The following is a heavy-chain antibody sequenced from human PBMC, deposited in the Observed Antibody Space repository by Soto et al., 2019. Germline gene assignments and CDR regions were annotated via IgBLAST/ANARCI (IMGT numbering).Heavy chain of an antibody. D-gene: IGHD5-12*01. Sequence: SETLSLTCSGSGGSINSSSFYWGWIRQPPGQGLEWIGSIYYSGSTYYNPSLKSRVTISVDTSKNQFSLKLSSVTAADTAVYYCARVFPRGYSGYDSWGYGMDVWGQGTTVTVSS. J-gene: IGHJ6*02. CDR1: GGSINSSSFY. V-gene: IGHV4-39*01. CDR3: ARVFPRGYSGYDSWGYGMDV. CDR2: IYYSGST.